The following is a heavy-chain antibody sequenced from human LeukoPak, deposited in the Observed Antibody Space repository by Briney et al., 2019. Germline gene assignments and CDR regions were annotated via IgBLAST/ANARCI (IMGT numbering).Heavy chain of an antibody. V-gene: IGHV1-18*01. J-gene: IGHJ6*02. CDR3: VRASSSQPHDLFYYDYGLDV. D-gene: IGHD6-13*01. CDR1: GYTFTSFG. Sequence: ASVKVSCMSSGYTFTSFGFSWVRQAPGQGLEWMGWISGYNNRTNYAQKFQGRITMTTDTSASTAYMELNSLRSDDTAVYYCVRASSSQPHDLFYYDYGLDVWGQGTTVTVSS. CDR2: ISGYNNRT.